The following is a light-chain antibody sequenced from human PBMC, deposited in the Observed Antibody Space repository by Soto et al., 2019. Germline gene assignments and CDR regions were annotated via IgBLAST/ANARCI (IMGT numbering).Light chain of an antibody. Sequence: QAVVIQEPSLTVSPGGTVTLTCGSSTGAVTSNHHPYWFQQKAGQAPRTLIYDTRNKHSCTPARFSGSLLGDKAALTLSGAQPEDEAQYYCLLSYNAARVFGGGTKLTVL. V-gene: IGLV7-46*01. CDR1: TGAVTSNHH. CDR2: DTR. CDR3: LLSYNAARV. J-gene: IGLJ2*01.